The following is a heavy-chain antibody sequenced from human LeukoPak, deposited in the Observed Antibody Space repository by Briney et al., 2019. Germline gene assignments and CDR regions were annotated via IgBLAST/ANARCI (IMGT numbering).Heavy chain of an antibody. CDR1: GFTFSSYS. Sequence: GGSLRLSCAASGFTFSSYSMNWVRQAPGKGLEWVSYISSSSTIYYADSVKGRFTISRDNAKNSLYLQMNSLRAEDTAVYYCARGPERYYDFWSGPNWFDPWGQETLVTVSS. J-gene: IGHJ5*02. CDR3: ARGPERYYDFWSGPNWFDP. V-gene: IGHV3-48*01. CDR2: ISSSSTI. D-gene: IGHD3-3*01.